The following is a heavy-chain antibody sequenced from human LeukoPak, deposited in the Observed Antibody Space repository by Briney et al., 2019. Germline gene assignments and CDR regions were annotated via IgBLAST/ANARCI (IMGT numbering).Heavy chain of an antibody. CDR3: GRYYYGSGNKEIY. J-gene: IGHJ4*02. D-gene: IGHD3-10*01. Sequence: GGSLRLSCAASGFTVSSNYMSWVRQAPGKGLEWVSSISQSVGSTYYADSVKGRFTISRDNSKNTLYLQMNSLRVEDAAVYYCGRYYYGSGNKEIYWGQGTLVTVSS. V-gene: IGHV3-23*01. CDR1: GFTVSSNY. CDR2: ISQSVGST.